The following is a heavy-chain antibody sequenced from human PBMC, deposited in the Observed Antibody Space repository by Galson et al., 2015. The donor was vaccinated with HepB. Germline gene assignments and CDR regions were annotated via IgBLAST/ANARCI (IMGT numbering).Heavy chain of an antibody. J-gene: IGHJ3*02. CDR2: INPNSGGT. CDR3: ARGKRRIAVAGTSDAFDI. V-gene: IGHV1-2*05. Sequence: SVKVSCKASGYTFTGYYMHWVRQAPGQGLEWMGRINPNSGGTNYAQKFQGRVTMTRDTSISTAYMVLSRLRSDDTVVYYCARGKRRIAVAGTSDAFDIWGQGTMVTVSS. D-gene: IGHD6-19*01. CDR1: GYTFTGYY.